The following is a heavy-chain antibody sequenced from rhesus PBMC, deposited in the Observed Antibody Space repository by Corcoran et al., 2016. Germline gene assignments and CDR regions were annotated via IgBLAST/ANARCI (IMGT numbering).Heavy chain of an antibody. CDR3: ATGDTAGTVTFFDY. CDR2: IYGSGRST. V-gene: IGHV4-169*02. CDR1: GGSISSSY. J-gene: IGHJ4*01. Sequence: QLQLQESGPGLVKPSETLSVTCAVSGGSISSSYWSWIRQAPGKGLEWIGYIYGSGRSTNYNPCLKSRVTLSVDTSKNQLSLKLSSVTTADTAVYYCATGDTAGTVTFFDYWGQGVLVTVSS. D-gene: IGHD5-42*01.